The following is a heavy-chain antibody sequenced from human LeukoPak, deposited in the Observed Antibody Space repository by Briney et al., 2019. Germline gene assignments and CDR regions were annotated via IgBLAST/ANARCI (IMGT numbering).Heavy chain of an antibody. CDR2: ISTYNGNT. D-gene: IGHD2-2*01. CDR3: AMAQYCSSTSCFLLGY. J-gene: IGHJ4*02. V-gene: IGHV1-18*04. CDR1: GYTFTIYG. Sequence: ASVKVSCKASGYTFTIYGFSWVRQAPGQGLEWMGWISTYNGNTIYAQKLQGRVTMTADTSTSTAYMELRSLRSDDTAVYYCAMAQYCSSTSCFLLGYWGQGTLVTVSS.